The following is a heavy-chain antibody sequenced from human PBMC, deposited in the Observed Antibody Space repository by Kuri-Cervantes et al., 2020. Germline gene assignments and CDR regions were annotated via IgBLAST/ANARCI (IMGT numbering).Heavy chain of an antibody. V-gene: IGHV2-26*01. D-gene: IGHD2-15*01. J-gene: IGHJ4*02. CDR3: ARSYCSGGSCWGFDY. CDR2: IFSNDEK. CDR1: GFSLSNARMG. Sequence: SGPTLVNPTQTLTLTCTVSGFSLSNARMGVSWIRQPPGKALEWLAHIFSNDEKSYSTSLKSRLTISKDTSKSQVVLTMTNMDPVDTATYYCARSYCSGGSCWGFDYWGQGTLVTVSS.